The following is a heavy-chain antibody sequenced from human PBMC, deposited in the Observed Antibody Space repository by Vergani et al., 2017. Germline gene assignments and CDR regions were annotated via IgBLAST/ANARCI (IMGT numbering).Heavy chain of an antibody. D-gene: IGHD5-18*01. CDR3: AKLADTAMVTSRYYFDY. CDR1: GFTFSSYD. V-gene: IGHV3-13*01. J-gene: IGHJ4*02. Sequence: EVQLVESGGGLVQPGGSLRLSCAASGFTFSSYDMHWVRQATGKGLEWVSAIGTAGDTYYPGSVKGRFTISRENAKNSLYLQMNSLRAEDTAVYYCAKLADTAMVTSRYYFDYWGQGTLVTVSS. CDR2: IGTAGDT.